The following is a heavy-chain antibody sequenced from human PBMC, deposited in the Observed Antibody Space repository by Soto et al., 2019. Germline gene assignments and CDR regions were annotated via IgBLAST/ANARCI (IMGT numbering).Heavy chain of an antibody. CDR3: LRGEVVWPDDLRQGELDP. J-gene: IGHJ5*02. V-gene: IGHV1-18*01. CDR2: ISTYNGNT. CDR1: GYSFTSYG. D-gene: IGHD2-8*02. Sequence: QAHMVQSGAEVKKPGASVKVACKASGYSFTSYGVSWVRQAPGQGLEWMGWISTYNGNTNYAQKFQDRVKMTADTSTSTAYMELGSPRSDGTAIYYCLRGEVVWPDDLRQGELDPWGQGTLVTGSA.